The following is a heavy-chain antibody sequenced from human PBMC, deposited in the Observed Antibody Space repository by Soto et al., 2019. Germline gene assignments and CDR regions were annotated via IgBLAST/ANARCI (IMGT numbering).Heavy chain of an antibody. CDR3: ARVTSSSWYYYYGMDV. CDR1: GFTFSSYW. V-gene: IGHV3-7*01. J-gene: IGHJ6*02. D-gene: IGHD6-13*01. Sequence: GGSLRLSCAASGFTFSSYWMSWVRQAPGKGLEWVANIKQDGSEKYYVDSVKGRFTISRDNAKNSLYPQMNSLRAEDTAVYYCARVTSSSWYYYYGMDVWGQGTTVTVSS. CDR2: IKQDGSEK.